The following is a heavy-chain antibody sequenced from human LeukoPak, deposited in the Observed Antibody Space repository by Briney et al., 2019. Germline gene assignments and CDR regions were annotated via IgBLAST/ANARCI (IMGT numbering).Heavy chain of an antibody. CDR1: GGSISSYY. Sequence: PSETLSLTCTVSGGSISSYYWSWIRQPAGKGLEWIGRIYTSGSTNYNPSLKSRVTMSVDTSKNQFSLKLSSVTAADTAVYYCARSVVVPAAMYGYYFDYWGQGTLVTVSS. V-gene: IGHV4-4*07. CDR2: IYTSGST. J-gene: IGHJ4*02. CDR3: ARSVVVPAAMYGYYFDY. D-gene: IGHD2-2*01.